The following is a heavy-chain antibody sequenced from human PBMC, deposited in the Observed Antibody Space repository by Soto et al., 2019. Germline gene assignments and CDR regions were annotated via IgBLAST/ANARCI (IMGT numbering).Heavy chain of an antibody. Sequence: SETLSLTCSVSGGSISGLYWSWVRQPPGRGLEWIGWIYYSGTTNYNPSLKSRVTISVDTSKNQFSLHLSSVTDADTAVYYCAGSRITATRSDYWGQGTLVTVSS. CDR3: AGSRITATRSDY. V-gene: IGHV4-59*08. CDR2: IYYSGTT. J-gene: IGHJ4*02. D-gene: IGHD1-20*01. CDR1: GGSISGLY.